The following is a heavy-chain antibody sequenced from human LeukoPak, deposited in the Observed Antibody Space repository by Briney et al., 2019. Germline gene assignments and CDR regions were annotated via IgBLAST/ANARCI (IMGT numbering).Heavy chain of an antibody. V-gene: IGHV4-59*12. CDR1: GGSISSYY. D-gene: IGHD5-18*01. CDR2: IYYSGST. Sequence: SETLSLTCTVSGGSISSYYWSWIRQPPGKGLEWIGSIYYSGSTYYNPSLKSRVTISVDTSKSQFSLKLRSVTAADTAVYYCARDRMGTVMVPIDYWGQGTLVTVSS. CDR3: ARDRMGTVMVPIDY. J-gene: IGHJ4*02.